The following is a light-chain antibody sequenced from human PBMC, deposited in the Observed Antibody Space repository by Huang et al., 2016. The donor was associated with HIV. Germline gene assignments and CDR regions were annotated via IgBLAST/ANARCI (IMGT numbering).Light chain of an antibody. V-gene: IGKV3-20*01. J-gene: IGKJ2*01. CDR2: GAS. CDR1: QSLSSSY. CDR3: QQYGASPYT. Sequence: EVVLTQSPDTLSSSPGERVTVSCRASQSLSSSYIAWYQQRPGQAPRLLIYGASTRATDIPDRFSGSGSGTDFTLTINGLEPADFAVYYCQQYGASPYTFGQGTNLEI.